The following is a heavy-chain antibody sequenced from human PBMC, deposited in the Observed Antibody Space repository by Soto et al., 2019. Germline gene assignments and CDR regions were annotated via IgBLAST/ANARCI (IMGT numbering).Heavy chain of an antibody. CDR1: GGSISSGDYY. J-gene: IGHJ1*01. D-gene: IGHD4-17*01. CDR3: ARSRTTVTPSGFQH. CDR2: IYYSGST. Sequence: SETLSLTCTVSGGSISSGDYYWSWIRQPPGKGLEWIGYIYYSGSTYYNPSLKSRVTISVDTSKNQFSLKLSSVTAADTAVYYCARSRTTVTPSGFQHWGQGILVTVSS. V-gene: IGHV4-30-4*01.